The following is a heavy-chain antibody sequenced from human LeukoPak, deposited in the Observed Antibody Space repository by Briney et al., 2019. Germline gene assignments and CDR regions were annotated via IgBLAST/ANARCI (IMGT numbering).Heavy chain of an antibody. D-gene: IGHD6-6*01. CDR2: IYSGGST. V-gene: IGHV3-53*01. J-gene: IGHJ3*02. Sequence: GGSLRLSCAASGFTVSSNYMSWVRQAPGKGLEWVSVIYSGGSTYYADSVKGRFTISRDNSKNTLYLQMNSLRAEDTAVYYCAKNYFEYSSPPDAFDIWGQGTMVTVSS. CDR1: GFTVSSNY. CDR3: AKNYFEYSSPPDAFDI.